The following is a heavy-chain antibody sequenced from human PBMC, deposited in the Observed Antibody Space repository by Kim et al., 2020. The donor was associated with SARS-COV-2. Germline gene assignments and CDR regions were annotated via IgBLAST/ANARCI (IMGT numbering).Heavy chain of an antibody. J-gene: IGHJ3*02. Sequence: ADSVKGRFTVSRDNSKNTLYLQMNSLRAEDTAVYYCAKGGGAGSEGAFDIWGQGTMVTVSS. V-gene: IGHV3-33*06. CDR3: AKGGGAGSEGAFDI. D-gene: IGHD6-19*01.